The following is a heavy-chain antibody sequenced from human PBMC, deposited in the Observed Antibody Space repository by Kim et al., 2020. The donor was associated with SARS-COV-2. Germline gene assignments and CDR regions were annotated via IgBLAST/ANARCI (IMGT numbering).Heavy chain of an antibody. Sequence: GGSLRLSCAASGFTFSASAIHWFRQASGKGLEWIGRIKTKPNTYATAYAASVEGRFTISRDDSKSTAYLQMQSLKTEDTAVYYCARRGETDGDYGIDYWGQRAQVTISS. J-gene: IGHJ4*02. CDR1: GFTFSASA. V-gene: IGHV3-73*01. D-gene: IGHD4-17*01. CDR2: IKTKPNTYAT. CDR3: ARRGETDGDYGIDY.